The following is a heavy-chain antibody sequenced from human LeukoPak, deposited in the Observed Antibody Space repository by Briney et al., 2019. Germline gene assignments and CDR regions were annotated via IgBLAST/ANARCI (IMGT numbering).Heavy chain of an antibody. J-gene: IGHJ4*02. Sequence: ASVKVSCKASGGTFSSYAISWVRQAPGQGLEWMGGIIPIFGTANYAQKFQGRVTITTDESTSTAYMELSSLRSEDTAVYYCARATTVTTVGGEDYWGQGTLVIVSS. CDR2: IIPIFGTA. D-gene: IGHD4-17*01. CDR3: ARATTVTTVGGEDY. CDR1: GGTFSSYA. V-gene: IGHV1-69*05.